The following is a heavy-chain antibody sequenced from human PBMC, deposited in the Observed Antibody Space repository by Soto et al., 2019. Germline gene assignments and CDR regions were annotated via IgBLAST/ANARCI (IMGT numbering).Heavy chain of an antibody. CDR1: GGTFSSYT. V-gene: IGHV1-18*01. D-gene: IGHD3-22*01. J-gene: IGHJ3*02. Sequence: ASVKVSCKASGGTFSSYTISWVRQAPGQGLEWMGWINPNSGGTNYAQKLQGRVTMTTDTSTSTAYMELRSLRSDDTAVYYCARGITYYYDRGGSAFDIWGQGTMVTVSS. CDR2: INPNSGGT. CDR3: ARGITYYYDRGGSAFDI.